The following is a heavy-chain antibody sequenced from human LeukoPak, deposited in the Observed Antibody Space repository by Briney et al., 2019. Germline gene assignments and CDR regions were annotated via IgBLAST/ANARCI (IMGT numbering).Heavy chain of an antibody. CDR1: GGSINSYY. J-gene: IGHJ3*02. Sequence: PSETLSLTCTVSGGSINSYYWSWIRQPPGKGLEWIGYIYYSGSTNYNPSLKSRVTISVDTSKNQFSLKLSSVTAADTAVYYCARDPRESIAFDIWGQGTMVTVSS. CDR2: IYYSGST. V-gene: IGHV4-59*01. CDR3: ARDPRESIAFDI.